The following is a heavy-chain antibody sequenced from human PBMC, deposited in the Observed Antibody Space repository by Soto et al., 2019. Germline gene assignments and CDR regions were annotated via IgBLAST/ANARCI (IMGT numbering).Heavy chain of an antibody. D-gene: IGHD2-2*01. CDR1: GGSISSYY. V-gene: IGHV4-59*01. CDR3: ARAEGYCSSTSCYRNVYYYYGMDV. CDR2: IYYSGST. Sequence: PSETLSLTCTVSGGSISSYYWSWIRQPPGKGLEWIGYIYYSGSTNYNPSLKSRVTISVDTSKNQFSLKLSSVTAADTAVYYCARAEGYCSSTSCYRNVYYYYGMDVWGQGTTVTVSS. J-gene: IGHJ6*02.